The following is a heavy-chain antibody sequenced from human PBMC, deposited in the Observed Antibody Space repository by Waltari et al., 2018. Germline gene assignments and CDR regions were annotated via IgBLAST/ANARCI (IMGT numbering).Heavy chain of an antibody. D-gene: IGHD3-3*01. V-gene: IGHV3-30-3*01. CDR2: ISYDGSNK. J-gene: IGHJ4*02. Sequence: QVQLVESGGGVVQPGRSLRLSCAASGFTFSSYAMHWVRQAPGKGLEWVAVISYDGSNKYYADSVKGRFTISRDNSKNTLYLQMNSLRAEDTAVYYCARDGWSGYGFDYWGQGTLVTVSS. CDR3: ARDGWSGYGFDY. CDR1: GFTFSSYA.